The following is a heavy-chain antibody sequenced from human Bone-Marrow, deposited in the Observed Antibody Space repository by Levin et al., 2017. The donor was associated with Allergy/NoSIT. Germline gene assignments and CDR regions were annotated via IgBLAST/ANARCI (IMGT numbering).Heavy chain of an antibody. Sequence: GGSLRLSCATSGFTFDTFTMSWVRQRPGKGLEWLSDISGAGGRTYYADSVRGRFTISRDNSKTTIYLQMNSLRAEDTAVYYCAKNLGADEDYDCFTGLFDSWGQGTLVTVSS. CDR2: ISGAGGRT. D-gene: IGHD3/OR15-3a*01. V-gene: IGHV3-23*01. J-gene: IGHJ4*02. CDR3: AKNLGADEDYDCFTGLFDS. CDR1: GFTFDTFT.